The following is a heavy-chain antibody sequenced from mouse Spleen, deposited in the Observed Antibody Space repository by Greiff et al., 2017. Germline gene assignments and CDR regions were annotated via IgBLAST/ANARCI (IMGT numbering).Heavy chain of an antibody. Sequence: QVQLQQSGAELAKPGASVKMSCKASGYTFTSYWMHWVKQRPGQGLEWIGYINPSTGYTEYNQKFKDKATLTADKSSSTAYMQLSSLTSEDSAVYYCARDPVVRRNEMDYWGQGTSVTVSS. CDR3: ARDPVVRRNEMDY. V-gene: IGHV1-7*01. CDR2: INPSTGYT. CDR1: GYTFTSYW. J-gene: IGHJ4*01. D-gene: IGHD2-14*01.